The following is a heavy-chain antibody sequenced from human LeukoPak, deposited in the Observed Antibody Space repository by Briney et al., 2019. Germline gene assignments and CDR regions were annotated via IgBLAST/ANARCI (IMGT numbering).Heavy chain of an antibody. CDR2: ISGSGGST. CDR3: AKLGGRVVPAAIGFDY. V-gene: IGHV3-23*01. J-gene: IGHJ4*02. CDR1: GFTFSSYA. Sequence: GGSLRLSCAASGFTFSSYAMSWVRQTPGKGLEWVSVISGSGGSTYYTDSVKGRFTISRDNSKNTLYLQMNSLRAEDTAVYYCAKLGGRVVPAAIGFDYWGQGTLVTVSS. D-gene: IGHD2-2*01.